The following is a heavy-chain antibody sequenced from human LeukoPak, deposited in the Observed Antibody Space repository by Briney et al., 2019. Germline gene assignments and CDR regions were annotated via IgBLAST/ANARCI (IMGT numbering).Heavy chain of an antibody. V-gene: IGHV4-39*07. CDR3: ARGRWISGSYYNFDY. Sequence: SETLSLTCSVSGGSVSSSTYYWGLIRQPPGKGLEWIATINYSGTTHYNPSLKSRVTISADTSNNQFSLKLTSVTAADTAVYYCARGRWISGSYYNFDYWGQGTLVTVSS. D-gene: IGHD1-26*01. CDR1: GGSVSSSTYY. J-gene: IGHJ4*02. CDR2: INYSGTT.